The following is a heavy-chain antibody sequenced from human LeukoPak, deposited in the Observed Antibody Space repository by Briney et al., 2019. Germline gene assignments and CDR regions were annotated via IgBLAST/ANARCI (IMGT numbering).Heavy chain of an antibody. Sequence: SVKVSCKASGGTFSSYAISWVRQAPGQGLEWMGGIIPIFGTANYAQKFQGRVTITADESTSTAYMELSSLRSEDTAVYYCAREEGDYYDSSGYEDYWGQGTLVTVSS. CDR2: IIPIFGTA. V-gene: IGHV1-69*01. D-gene: IGHD3-22*01. CDR3: AREEGDYYDSSGYEDY. CDR1: GGTFSSYA. J-gene: IGHJ4*02.